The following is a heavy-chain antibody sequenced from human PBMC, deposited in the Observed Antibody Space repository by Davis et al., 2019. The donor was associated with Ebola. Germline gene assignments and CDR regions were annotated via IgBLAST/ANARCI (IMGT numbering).Heavy chain of an antibody. D-gene: IGHD2-15*01. Sequence: GESLKISCKGSGYIFTSYWIGWVRQMSGKGLEWMGIINPRDSDTRYSPSFQGQVTISADKSISTAYLQWSSLEASDTAIYSCARYQWSRPNYFDYWGQGTLVNVSS. J-gene: IGHJ4*02. V-gene: IGHV5-51*01. CDR3: ARYQWSRPNYFDY. CDR1: GYIFTSYW. CDR2: INPRDSDT.